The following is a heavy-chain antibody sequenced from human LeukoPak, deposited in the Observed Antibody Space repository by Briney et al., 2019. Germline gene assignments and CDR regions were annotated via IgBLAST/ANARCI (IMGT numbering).Heavy chain of an antibody. J-gene: IGHJ4*02. V-gene: IGHV3-30*02. CDR1: GFTFSSYG. D-gene: IGHD3-10*01. CDR3: AKDSAEGFGELSPLFDY. CDR2: IRYDGSNK. Sequence: GGSLRLSCAASGFTFSSYGMHWVRQAPGKGLEWVAFIRYDGSNKYYADSVKGRFTISRDNSKNTLYLQMNSLRAEDTAVYYCAKDSAEGFGELSPLFDYWGQGTLVTVSS.